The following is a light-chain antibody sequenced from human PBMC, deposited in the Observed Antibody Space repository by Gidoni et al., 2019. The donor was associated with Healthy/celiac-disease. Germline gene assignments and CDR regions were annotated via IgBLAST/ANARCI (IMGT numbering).Light chain of an antibody. J-gene: IGKJ1*01. Sequence: DIVTTQSPDPLAVSLGERATINCKSSQGVLYSSNNKNYLAWYQQKPGQPPKLLIYWASTREPGVPDRFSGSGSGTDFTLTISSLQAEDVAVFYCQQYYSTPTFGQGTRVEIK. V-gene: IGKV4-1*01. CDR2: WAS. CDR3: QQYYSTPT. CDR1: QGVLYSSNNKNY.